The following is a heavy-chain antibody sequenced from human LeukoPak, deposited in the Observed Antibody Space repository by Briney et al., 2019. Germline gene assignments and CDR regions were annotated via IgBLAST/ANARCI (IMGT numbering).Heavy chain of an antibody. D-gene: IGHD3-9*01. CDR3: ARILSGSSGAFDI. CDR2: IIPIFGTA. CDR1: GGTFSSYA. Sequence: ASVKVSCKASGGTFSSYAISWVRQAPGQGLEWMGGIIPIFGTANYAQKFQGRVTITADKSTSTAYMELSSLRSEDTAVYYCARILSGSSGAFDIWGQGTMVTVSS. J-gene: IGHJ3*02. V-gene: IGHV1-69*06.